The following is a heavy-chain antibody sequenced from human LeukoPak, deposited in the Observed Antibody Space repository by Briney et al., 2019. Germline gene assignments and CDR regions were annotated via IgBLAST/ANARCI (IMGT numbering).Heavy chain of an antibody. CDR3: ARGSRFGDWRWARSSWYFDY. D-gene: IGHD3-10*02. CDR1: GGSFSGYY. Sequence: NPSETLSLTCAVYGGSFSGYYWSWIRQPPGKGLEWIGEINHSGSTNYNPSLKSRVIISVDTSKNQFSLKLSSVTAADTAVYYCARGSRFGDWRWARSSWYFDYWGQGTLVTVSS. J-gene: IGHJ4*02. CDR2: INHSGST. V-gene: IGHV4-34*01.